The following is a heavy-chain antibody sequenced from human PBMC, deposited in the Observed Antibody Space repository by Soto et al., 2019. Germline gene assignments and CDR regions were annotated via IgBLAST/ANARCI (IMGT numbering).Heavy chain of an antibody. CDR2: INAGNGNT. J-gene: IGHJ5*02. D-gene: IGHD3-22*01. CDR1: GYTFTSYA. Sequence: GASVKVSCKASGYTFTSYAMHWVRQAPGQRLEWMGWINAGNGNTKYSQKFQGRVTITRDTSASTAYMELSSLRSEDTAVYYCARGARGSSGYYGWFDPWGQGSLVTVYS. V-gene: IGHV1-3*01. CDR3: ARGARGSSGYYGWFDP.